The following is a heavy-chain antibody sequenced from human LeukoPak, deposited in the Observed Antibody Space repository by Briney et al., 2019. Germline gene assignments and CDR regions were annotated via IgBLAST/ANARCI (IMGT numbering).Heavy chain of an antibody. D-gene: IGHD2-2*01. J-gene: IGHJ5*02. Sequence: GSLRLSCAAPGVTFDDYAMHLIRQPPGKGLEWIGYIYYSGSTNYNPSLKSRVTISVDTSKNQFSLKLSSVTAADTAVYYCARELGYCSSTSCWNWFDPWGQGTLVTVSS. CDR3: ARELGYCSSTSCWNWFDP. CDR1: GVTFDDYA. V-gene: IGHV4-59*08. CDR2: IYYSGST.